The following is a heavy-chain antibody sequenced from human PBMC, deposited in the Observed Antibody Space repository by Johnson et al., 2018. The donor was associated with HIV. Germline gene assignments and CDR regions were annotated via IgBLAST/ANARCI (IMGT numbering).Heavy chain of an antibody. D-gene: IGHD6-13*01. Sequence: EVQLVESGGGLVQPGGSLRLSCAASGFTVSSNYMNWVRQAPGKGLEWVSVIYSGGRTYYADSVKGRFTISRANSKNTLYLQMSSLRVEDTAVYYCARDLVGVVAAAGPVGDASDIWGQGTMVTVSS. CDR2: IYSGGRT. CDR1: GFTVSSNY. CDR3: ARDLVGVVAAAGPVGDASDI. J-gene: IGHJ3*02. V-gene: IGHV3-66*01.